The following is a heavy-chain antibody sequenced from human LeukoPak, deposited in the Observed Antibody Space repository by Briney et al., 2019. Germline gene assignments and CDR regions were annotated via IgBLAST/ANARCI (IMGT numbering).Heavy chain of an antibody. CDR3: AKPQNRDYYGSGSYYSVFDY. D-gene: IGHD3-10*01. J-gene: IGHJ4*02. V-gene: IGHV3-9*01. CDR1: GFTFDDYA. CDR2: ISWNSGSI. Sequence: GGSLRLSCAATGFTFDDYALHWVRQAPGKGLEWVSGISWNSGSIGCADSVKGRFTISRDNAKNSLYLQMNSLRAEDTALYYCAKPQNRDYYGSGSYYSVFDYWGQGTLVTVSS.